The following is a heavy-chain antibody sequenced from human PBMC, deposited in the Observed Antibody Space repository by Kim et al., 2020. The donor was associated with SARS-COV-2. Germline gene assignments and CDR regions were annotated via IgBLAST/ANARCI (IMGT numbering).Heavy chain of an antibody. D-gene: IGHD3-16*02. Sequence: AQKYQGRVTITADESTSTAYMELSSLRSEDTAVYYCAMVWGSYRYKWFDPWGQGTLVTVSS. V-gene: IGHV1-69*01. CDR3: AMVWGSYRYKWFDP. J-gene: IGHJ5*02.